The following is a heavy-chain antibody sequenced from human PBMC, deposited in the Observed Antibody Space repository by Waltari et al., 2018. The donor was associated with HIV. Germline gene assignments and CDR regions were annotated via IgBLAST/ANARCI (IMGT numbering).Heavy chain of an antibody. CDR2: ILYDGSSK. J-gene: IGHJ3*02. CDR1: GFAFSSYG. V-gene: IGHV3-30*18. Sequence: QVQLVESGGGVVQPGRSLRLSCAASGFAFSSYGMHWVRQGPGKGLEWVAVILYDGSSKYYADSVKGRFTVSRDNSKNTLYLQMNSLRAEDTAVFYCMKGSPGASLNAFEIWGQGTMVTVSS. CDR3: MKGSPGASLNAFEI.